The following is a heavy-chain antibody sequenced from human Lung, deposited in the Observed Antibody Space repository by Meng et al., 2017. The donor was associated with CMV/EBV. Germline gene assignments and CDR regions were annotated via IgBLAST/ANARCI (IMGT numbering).Heavy chain of an antibody. Sequence: SXXVSCKASGGSFSTYSIRWVRQAPGQGLEWMGRITPILGTANYAQKFQGRVTITADKSTSTAYMELSNLRTEDKAVYYCAREGTPLVLWGQGTLVTVSS. J-gene: IGHJ4*02. D-gene: IGHD3-10*01. CDR1: GGSFSTYS. CDR3: AREGTPLVL. V-gene: IGHV1-69*08. CDR2: ITPILGTA.